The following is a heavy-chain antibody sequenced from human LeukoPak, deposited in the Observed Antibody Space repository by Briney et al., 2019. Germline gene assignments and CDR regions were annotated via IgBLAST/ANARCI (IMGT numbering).Heavy chain of an antibody. CDR1: GFTFSSYR. J-gene: IGHJ4*02. CDR2: ISSSSYI. Sequence: GGSLRLSCAAFGFTFSSYRTHWVRQAPGKGLVWVSSISSSSYIYYADSVKGRFTISRDNAKNSLYLQMNSLRAEDTAVYYCARDLHYYDSSGDFDYWGQGTLVTVSS. D-gene: IGHD3-22*01. V-gene: IGHV3-21*01. CDR3: ARDLHYYDSSGDFDY.